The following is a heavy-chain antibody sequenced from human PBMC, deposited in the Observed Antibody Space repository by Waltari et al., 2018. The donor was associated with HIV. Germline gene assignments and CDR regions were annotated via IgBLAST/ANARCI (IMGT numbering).Heavy chain of an antibody. CDR1: GYTFTSYG. D-gene: IGHD3-16*02. J-gene: IGHJ4*02. CDR3: ARDEGIFMITFGGVIAPDY. CDR2: ISAYNGNT. Sequence: QVQLVQSGAEVKKPGASVKVSCKASGYTFTSYGISWVRQAPGQGIGWMGWISAYNGNTNYAQKLQGRVTMTTDTSTSTAYMELRSLRSDDTAVYYCARDEGIFMITFGGVIAPDYWGQGTLVTVSS. V-gene: IGHV1-18*01.